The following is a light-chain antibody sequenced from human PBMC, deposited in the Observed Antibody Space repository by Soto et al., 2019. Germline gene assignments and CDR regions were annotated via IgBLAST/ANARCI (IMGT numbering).Light chain of an antibody. J-gene: IGKJ1*01. CDR1: QDIGND. V-gene: IGKV1-17*01. CDR2: GAS. Sequence: DIQMTQSPSSLSASVGDRVTITCRASQDIGNDLGWYQQKPGTAPKRLIYGASTLQSGVPSRFSGGGSGTEFTLTITSLQPEDSATYYCLQHYIYPLTFGQGTTVDIK. CDR3: LQHYIYPLT.